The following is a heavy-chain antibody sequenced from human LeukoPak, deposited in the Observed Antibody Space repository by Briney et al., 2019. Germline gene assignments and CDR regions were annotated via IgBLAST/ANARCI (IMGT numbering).Heavy chain of an antibody. V-gene: IGHV3-23*01. CDR1: GFTFSSYA. Sequence: QPGGSLRLSCAASGFTFSSYAMSWVRQAPGKGLEWVSAISGSGGSTYYADSVKGRFTISRDNSKNTLYLQMNSLRAEDTAVYYCAREENYYDSSGYYRFDYWGQGTLVTVSS. CDR3: AREENYYDSSGYYRFDY. CDR2: ISGSGGST. J-gene: IGHJ4*02. D-gene: IGHD3-22*01.